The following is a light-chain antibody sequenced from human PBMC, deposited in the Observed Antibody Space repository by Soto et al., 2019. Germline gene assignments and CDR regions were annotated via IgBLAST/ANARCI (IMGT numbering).Light chain of an antibody. V-gene: IGKV1-39*01. Sequence: DVQMTQSPPSLSASVGDRVTITCRASQTIDSSLNWYQQKPGKAPNLLIYDASNLQSGVPSRFSGSGSGTDFTLTISGLQPDDFATYSCQQSHSLPFTFGPGTKVDI. CDR2: DAS. CDR1: QTIDSS. CDR3: QQSHSLPFT. J-gene: IGKJ3*01.